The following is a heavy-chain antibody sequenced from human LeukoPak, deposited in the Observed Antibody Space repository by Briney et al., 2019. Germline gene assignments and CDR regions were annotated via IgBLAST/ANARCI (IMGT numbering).Heavy chain of an antibody. J-gene: IGHJ4*02. V-gene: IGHV3-21*01. CDR2: ITSSSSYI. CDR3: ARGGSYGGYHSY. D-gene: IGHD4-23*01. Sequence: GGSLRLSCAASGFSFSSYSMNWVRQAPGKGLEWVSSITSSSSYIYYADSVKGRFTISRDNAKNSLYLQMNSLRAEDTALYYCARGGSYGGYHSYWGQGTLVTVSS. CDR1: GFSFSSYS.